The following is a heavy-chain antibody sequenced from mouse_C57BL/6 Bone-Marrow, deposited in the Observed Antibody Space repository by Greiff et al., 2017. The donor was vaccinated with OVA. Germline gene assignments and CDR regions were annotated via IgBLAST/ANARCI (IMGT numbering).Heavy chain of an antibody. CDR2: IYPRSGNT. Sequence: VKLQESGAELARPGASVKLSCTASGYTFTSYGISWVKQRTGQGLEWIGEIYPRSGNTYYHEQFKGKATLTADKSSSTAYMELRSLTSEDSAVDCCARRRPDYSNYKDVWGTGTTVTVSS. CDR3: ARRRPDYSNYKDV. CDR1: GYTFTSYG. V-gene: IGHV1-81*01. J-gene: IGHJ1*03. D-gene: IGHD2-5*01.